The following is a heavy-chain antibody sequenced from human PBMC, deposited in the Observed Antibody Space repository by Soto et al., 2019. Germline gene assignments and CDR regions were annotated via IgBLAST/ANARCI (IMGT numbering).Heavy chain of an antibody. Sequence: GGSLRLSCAASGFTFSSYAMSWVGQAPGKGPEWVSHISVTGDTYYADSVKGRFTISRDNSKNTLFLQMNSLRAEDTALYYCAKSLNTATSFDYWGQGTPVTVSS. J-gene: IGHJ4*02. V-gene: IGHV3-23*01. CDR3: AKSLNTATSFDY. CDR1: GFTFSSYA. CDR2: ISVTGDT.